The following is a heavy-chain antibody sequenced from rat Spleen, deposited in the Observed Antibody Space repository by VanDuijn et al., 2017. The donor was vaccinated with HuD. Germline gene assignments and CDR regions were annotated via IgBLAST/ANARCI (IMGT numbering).Heavy chain of an antibody. CDR3: ASLNYGGYTDWFAY. Sequence: EVQLVETGGGLVQPGRSLKLSCVASGFTFNKYWMSWTRQAPGKGLEWVASITNSGGSTYYPDSVKGRFTISRDNAQNTLYLQMDSLGSEDTATYYCASLNYGGYTDWFAYWGQGTLVTVSS. D-gene: IGHD1-11*01. CDR1: GFTFNKYW. CDR2: ITNSGGST. V-gene: IGHV5-31*01. J-gene: IGHJ3*01.